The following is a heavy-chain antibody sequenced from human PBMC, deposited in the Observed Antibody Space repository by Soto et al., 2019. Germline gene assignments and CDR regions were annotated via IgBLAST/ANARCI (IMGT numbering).Heavy chain of an antibody. CDR1: GFTFSNYA. D-gene: IGHD4-17*01. J-gene: IGHJ6*02. CDR2: ISGSGGST. Sequence: GSLRLSCAASGFTFSNYAMSWVRQAPGKGLEWVSAISGSGGSTYYADSVKGRFTISRDNSKNTLYLQMNSLRAEDTAVYYCAKGDYGDYGDYGMDVWGQGTTVTVSS. V-gene: IGHV3-23*01. CDR3: AKGDYGDYGDYGMDV.